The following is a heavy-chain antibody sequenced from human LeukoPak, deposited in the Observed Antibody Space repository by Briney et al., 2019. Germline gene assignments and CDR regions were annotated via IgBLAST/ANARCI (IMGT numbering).Heavy chain of an antibody. Sequence: GGSLRLSCAASGFTFSSYAMSWVRQAPGKGLEWVSAISGSGGSTYYADSVKGRFTISRDNSKNTLYLEMNSLRAEDTAVYYCAKDNDFWSGYHFDYWGQGTLVTVSS. CDR3: AKDNDFWSGYHFDY. D-gene: IGHD3-3*01. CDR2: ISGSGGST. CDR1: GFTFSSYA. J-gene: IGHJ4*01. V-gene: IGHV3-23*01.